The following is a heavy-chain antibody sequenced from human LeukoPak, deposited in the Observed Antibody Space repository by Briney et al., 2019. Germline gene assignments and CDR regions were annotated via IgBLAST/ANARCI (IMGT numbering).Heavy chain of an antibody. Sequence: PGGSLRLSCAASGFTFSSYEMNWVRQAPGKGLGWVSYISSSGSTIYYADSVKGRFTISRDNAKNSLYLQMNSLRAEETAVYYCASLCSTSCYSSSDYWGQGTLVTVSS. V-gene: IGHV3-48*03. CDR3: ASLCSTSCYSSSDY. D-gene: IGHD2-2*02. CDR1: GFTFSSYE. CDR2: ISSSGSTI. J-gene: IGHJ4*02.